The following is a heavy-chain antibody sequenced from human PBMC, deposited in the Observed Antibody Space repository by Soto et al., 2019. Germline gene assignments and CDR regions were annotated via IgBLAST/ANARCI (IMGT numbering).Heavy chain of an antibody. D-gene: IGHD3-10*01. CDR2: IRSKAYGGTT. Sequence: GGSLRLSCTASGFTFGDYAMSWFLQAPGKGLEWVGFIRSKAYGGTTEYAASVKGRFTISRDDSKSIAYLQMNSLKTEDTAVYYCTREGSGMDVWGQGTTVTVSS. CDR3: TREGSGMDV. V-gene: IGHV3-49*03. J-gene: IGHJ6*02. CDR1: GFTFGDYA.